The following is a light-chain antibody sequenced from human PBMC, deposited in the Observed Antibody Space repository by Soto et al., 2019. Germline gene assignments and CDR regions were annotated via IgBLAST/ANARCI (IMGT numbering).Light chain of an antibody. CDR1: SSDVGAYNF. CDR2: DVS. J-gene: IGLJ2*01. CDR3: CSYAGTYIPL. V-gene: IGLV2-11*01. Sequence: QSALTQPRSVSGSPGQSVTISCTGTSSDVGAYNFVSWYQHNPGKAPKLMIFDVSARPSGVPDRFSGSKSANTASLTISGLQTEDEADYYCCSYAGTYIPLFGGGTKRHRP.